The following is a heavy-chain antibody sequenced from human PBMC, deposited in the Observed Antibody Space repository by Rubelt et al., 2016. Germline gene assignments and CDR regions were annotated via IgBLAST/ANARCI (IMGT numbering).Heavy chain of an antibody. D-gene: IGHD3-16*01. J-gene: IGHJ6*02. Sequence: EVQLVESGGGLVHPGGSLRLSCAASGLTVSSNYMSWIRQAPGKGLVWVSRINSDGGHTIYADSVRGRFTISRDNAKNTLYLQMNSLRAEDTAVYYCARDFGNYYYYGMDVWGQGTTVTVSS. CDR1: GLTVSSNY. V-gene: IGHV3-74*01. CDR2: INSDGGHT. CDR3: ARDFGNYYYYGMDV.